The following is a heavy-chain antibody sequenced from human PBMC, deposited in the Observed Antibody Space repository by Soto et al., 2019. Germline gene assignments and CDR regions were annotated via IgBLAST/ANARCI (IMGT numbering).Heavy chain of an antibody. D-gene: IGHD1-26*01. Sequence: QVQLVESGGGVVQPGRSLRLSCAASGFTFSRYGMHWVRQAPGKGLEWVAVISYDASNKYYADSVKGRFTISRDNSKNTLYLQMNSLRAEDTAVYYCAKKPPSWELNVFWFEPWGQGTLVTVSS. CDR2: ISYDASNK. CDR3: AKKPPSWELNVFWFEP. J-gene: IGHJ5*02. V-gene: IGHV3-30*18. CDR1: GFTFSRYG.